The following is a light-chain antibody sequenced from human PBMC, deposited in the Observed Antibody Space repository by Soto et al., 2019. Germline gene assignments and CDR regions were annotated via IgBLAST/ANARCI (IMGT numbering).Light chain of an antibody. CDR2: RAS. V-gene: IGKV3-15*01. CDR3: QQYYNWPWT. J-gene: IGKJ1*01. Sequence: ILLTQSPATLSVPPGERATISCRASQSISTNLAWFLQKPGQAPRLLISRASTRATGIPARFSGSGSGTEFTLTISSLQSEDFAVYYCQQYYNWPWTFGQGTKVDIK. CDR1: QSISTN.